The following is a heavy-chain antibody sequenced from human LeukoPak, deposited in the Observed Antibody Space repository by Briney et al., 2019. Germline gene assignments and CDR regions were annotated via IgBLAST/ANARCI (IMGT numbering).Heavy chain of an antibody. V-gene: IGHV3-23*01. J-gene: IGHJ3*02. Sequence: GGSLRLSCAASGFTFSTYAMSWVRQAPGKGLEWVSTISNDGGRTYYADSVKGRFTISRDNSKNTLYLQMNSLRAEDTAVYYCASCTIIAAAGAFDIWGQGTMVTVSS. CDR1: GFTFSTYA. CDR2: ISNDGGRT. CDR3: ASCTIIAAAGAFDI. D-gene: IGHD6-13*01.